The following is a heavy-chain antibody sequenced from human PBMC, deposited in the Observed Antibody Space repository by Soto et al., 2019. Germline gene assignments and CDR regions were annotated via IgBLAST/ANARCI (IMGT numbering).Heavy chain of an antibody. CDR2: ARNKVNGYIT. D-gene: IGHD3-10*01. CDR1: GFIFSDHY. V-gene: IGHV3-72*01. CDR3: ATLDRFGEPNWYYFDY. Sequence: EVQLVESGGGLVQPGGSLRLSCAASGFIFSDHYMDWVRQAPGKGLEWVGRARNKVNGYITDHAASVRGRFTISRDDSRDSLYLQMNSLKTEDTAVYYCATLDRFGEPNWYYFDYWGQGTLVTVSS. J-gene: IGHJ4*02.